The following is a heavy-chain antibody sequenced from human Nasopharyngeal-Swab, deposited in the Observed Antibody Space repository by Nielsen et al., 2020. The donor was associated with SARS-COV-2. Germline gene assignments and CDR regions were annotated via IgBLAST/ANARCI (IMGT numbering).Heavy chain of an antibody. CDR1: GGSFTDYY. D-gene: IGHD3-22*01. Sequence: SETLSLTCAVYGGSFTDYYWTWIRQPPGKGLEWIGEINRRGSTNYNPSLKSRVTISADTSKNQFSLNLSSVTAADTAVYYCARGLVDVNMMLVVIGFSYWLDSWGQGTLVTVSS. CDR3: ARGLVDVNMMLVVIGFSYWLDS. J-gene: IGHJ5*01. CDR2: INRRGST. V-gene: IGHV4-34*01.